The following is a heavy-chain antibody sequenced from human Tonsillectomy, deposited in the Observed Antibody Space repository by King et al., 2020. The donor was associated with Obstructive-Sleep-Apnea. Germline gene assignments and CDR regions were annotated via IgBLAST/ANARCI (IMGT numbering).Heavy chain of an antibody. Sequence: VQLQQWGAGLLKPSETLSLTCAVYGGSFSGYYWSWIRQPPGKGLEWIGEINHSGSTNYNPSLKSRVTILVDTSKNQFSLKLSSVTAADTAVYYCARPYYYDSSGYFDYWGQGTLVTVSS. D-gene: IGHD3-22*01. CDR3: ARPYYYDSSGYFDY. CDR1: GGSFSGYY. V-gene: IGHV4-34*01. CDR2: INHSGST. J-gene: IGHJ4*02.